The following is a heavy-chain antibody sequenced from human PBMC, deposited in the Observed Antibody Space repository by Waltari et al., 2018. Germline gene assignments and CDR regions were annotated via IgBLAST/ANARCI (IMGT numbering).Heavy chain of an antibody. D-gene: IGHD3-3*01. CDR1: GFTFSTYW. J-gene: IGHJ4*02. CDR2: IKENGNEI. Sequence: EVQLVESGGGLVQPGGSLRLSCSASGFTFSTYWMHWVRQAPGKGLEWVANIKENGNEIYYVYSVKGRFTISRDNTKTSLFLQMSNLRAEDTAVYYCGRSLYYDIWIDSWGQGILVTVSS. V-gene: IGHV3-7*02. CDR3: GRSLYYDIWIDS.